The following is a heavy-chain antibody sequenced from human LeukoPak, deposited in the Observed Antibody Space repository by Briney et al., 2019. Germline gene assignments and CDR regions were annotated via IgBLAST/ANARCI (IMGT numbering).Heavy chain of an antibody. J-gene: IGHJ4*02. V-gene: IGHV3-7*05. CDR3: ARGSDWERGSYDY. CDR2: IKEDGSKK. D-gene: IGHD1-26*01. CDR1: GFNFRSYW. Sequence: GGSLRLSCAASGFNFRSYWMKWVRQAPGKGLEWVANIKEDGSKKYYVDSVKGRFTISRDNAENSLYLQMNSLRGEDTAVYYCARGSDWERGSYDYWGQGTLVTVSS.